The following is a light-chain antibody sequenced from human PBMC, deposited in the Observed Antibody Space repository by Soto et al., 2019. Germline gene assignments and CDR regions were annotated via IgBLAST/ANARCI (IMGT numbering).Light chain of an antibody. V-gene: IGLV2-23*01. CDR2: EGN. CDR3: CSYAPSRTLL. CDR1: SRVVGTYTL. Sequence: ALTPTAPVSGAPGEAITISFTGTSRVVGTYTLVTWYQQHPGRVPKLILYEGNKRPSGVSSRFSASKSGNTASLTISGLQAEDEADYFCCSYAPSRTLLFGGGTKVTVL. J-gene: IGLJ2*01.